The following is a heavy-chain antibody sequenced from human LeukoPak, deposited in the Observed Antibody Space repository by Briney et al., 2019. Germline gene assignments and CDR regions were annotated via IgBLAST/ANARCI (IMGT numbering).Heavy chain of an antibody. CDR1: GFTFSSYA. Sequence: GGSLRLSCAASGFTFSSYAMSRVRQAPGKGLXXXXXXXGSGGSTYYADSVKGRFTISRDNSKNTLYLQMNSLRAEDTAVYYCAKGGYSGYDYEGEYFDYWGQGTLVTVSS. V-gene: IGHV3-23*01. CDR3: AKGGYSGYDYEGEYFDY. D-gene: IGHD5-12*01. J-gene: IGHJ4*02. CDR2: XXGSGGST.